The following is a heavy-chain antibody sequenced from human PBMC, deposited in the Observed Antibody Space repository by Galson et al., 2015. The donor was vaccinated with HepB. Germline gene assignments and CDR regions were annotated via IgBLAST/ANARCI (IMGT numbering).Heavy chain of an antibody. CDR3: ARQSGYGMDV. CDR1: GFTFSSYA. CDR2: ISGSGGST. V-gene: IGHV3-23*01. J-gene: IGHJ6*02. Sequence: SLRLSCAASGFTFSSYAMSWVRQAPGKGLGGVSAISGSGGSTYYADSVKGRFTISRDNSKDTLYLQMNSLRAEDTAVYYCARQSGYGMDVWGQGTTVAVSS. D-gene: IGHD3-10*01.